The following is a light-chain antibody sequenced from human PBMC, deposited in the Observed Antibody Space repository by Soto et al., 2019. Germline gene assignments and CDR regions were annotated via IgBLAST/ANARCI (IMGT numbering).Light chain of an antibody. CDR3: QQYFTTPPT. J-gene: IGKJ1*01. CDR2: WAS. V-gene: IGKV4-1*01. CDR1: QSVLYSSNNKNY. Sequence: DIVMTQSPDSLAVSLGERATINCKSSQSVLYSSNNKNYLAWYQQKPRQPLKLLIHWASTRESGVPDRFSGSGSGTDFTLTITSLQAEDVAVYYCQQYFTTPPTFGQGTKVEIK.